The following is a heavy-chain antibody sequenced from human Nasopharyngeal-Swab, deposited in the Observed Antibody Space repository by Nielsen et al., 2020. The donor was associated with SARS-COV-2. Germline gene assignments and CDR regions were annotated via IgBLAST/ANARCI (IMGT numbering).Heavy chain of an antibody. CDR1: GFTFNIYT. CDR3: ARDTPAMFAY. Sequence: GASLKISCAASGFTFNIYTMNWVRQAPGKGLEWVSAISSSGDYIYYAASVKGRFTISRDNAKNSLYLQMNSLRAEDTAVYYCARDTPAMFAYWGQGTLVTVSS. J-gene: IGHJ4*02. V-gene: IGHV3-21*01. CDR2: ISSSGDYI.